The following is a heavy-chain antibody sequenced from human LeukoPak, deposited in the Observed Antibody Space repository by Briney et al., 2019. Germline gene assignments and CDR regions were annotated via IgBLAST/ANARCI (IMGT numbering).Heavy chain of an antibody. J-gene: IGHJ4*02. D-gene: IGHD3-22*01. CDR3: AREDYYDSSGHQNYFDY. V-gene: IGHV1-46*01. Sequence: ASVKVSCKASGYTFSIYGLSWVRQAPGQGLEWMGIINPSGGSTSYAQKFQGRVTMTRDTSTSTVYMELSSLRSEDTAVYYCAREDYYDSSGHQNYFDYWGQGTLVTVSS. CDR2: INPSGGST. CDR1: GYTFSIYG.